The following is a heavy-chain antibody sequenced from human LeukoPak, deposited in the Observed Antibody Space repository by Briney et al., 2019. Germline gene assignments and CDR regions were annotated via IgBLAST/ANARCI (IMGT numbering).Heavy chain of an antibody. Sequence: SQTLSLTCTVSGGSISSGDSFWSWIRQPPGKGLEWIAYIHYSGSTYYTPSLKSRVTISVDTSKNQFSLKLNSVTAADTAVYYCAKSGGVRGHYSDYWGQGTLVTVSS. J-gene: IGHJ4*02. CDR2: IHYSGST. D-gene: IGHD3-16*01. CDR1: GGSISSGDSF. CDR3: AKSGGVRGHYSDY. V-gene: IGHV4-30-4*08.